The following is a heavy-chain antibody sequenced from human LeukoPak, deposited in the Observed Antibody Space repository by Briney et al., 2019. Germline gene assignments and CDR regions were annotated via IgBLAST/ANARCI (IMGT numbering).Heavy chain of an antibody. V-gene: IGHV3-23*01. CDR3: VRRGDASSGWGDHDF. CDR1: GFTFNRNA. CDR2: IGGSGDKT. J-gene: IGHJ4*02. D-gene: IGHD6-19*01. Sequence: GGSLRLSCAASGFTFNRNAISWVRQAPGKGLEWVSTIGGSGDKTFYADSVKGRLTISRDNSKNMVHLQMNSLTGEDTALYYCVRRGDASSGWGDHDFWGQGALVTVSS.